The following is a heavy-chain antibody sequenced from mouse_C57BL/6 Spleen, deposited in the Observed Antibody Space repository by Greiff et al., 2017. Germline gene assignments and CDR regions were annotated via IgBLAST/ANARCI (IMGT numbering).Heavy chain of an antibody. J-gene: IGHJ3*01. CDR1: GYTFTDYE. CDR3: TSWAWFAD. V-gene: IGHV1-15*01. Sequence: QVQLKESGAELVRPGASVTLSCKASGYTFTDYEMHWVKQTPVHGLEWIGAIDPETGGTAYNQKFKGKAILTADKSSSTAYMELRSLTSEDSAVYYCTSWAWFADWGQGTLVTVSA. CDR2: IDPETGGT. D-gene: IGHD4-1*01.